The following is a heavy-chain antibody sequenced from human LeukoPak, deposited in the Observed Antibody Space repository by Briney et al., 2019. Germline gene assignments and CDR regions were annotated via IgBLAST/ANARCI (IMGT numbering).Heavy chain of an antibody. V-gene: IGHV3-21*01. CDR3: ARVKWELPRRMGYAFDI. CDR2: ISSSSSYI. J-gene: IGHJ3*02. D-gene: IGHD1-26*01. Sequence: GGSLRLYXAASGFTFSSYSTNWVSQAPGQGLEWVSSISSSSSYIYYADSVKGPFTISRDNAKNSLYLQMNSLRAEDTAVYYCARVKWELPRRMGYAFDIWGQGTMVTVSS. CDR1: GFTFSSYS.